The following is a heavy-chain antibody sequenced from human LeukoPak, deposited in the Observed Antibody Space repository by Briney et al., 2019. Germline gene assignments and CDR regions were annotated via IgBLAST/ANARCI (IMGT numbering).Heavy chain of an antibody. J-gene: IGHJ4*02. CDR2: IKEDGSEK. CDR3: VRDRGYSNFDY. CDR1: GLMFSGYW. D-gene: IGHD4-11*01. Sequence: GGSLRLSCAASGLMFSGYWMTWVRQAPGKGLEWVANIKEDGSEKNYVDSVKGRFTISRDNAQDSLYLQMNSLRAEDTAVYYCVRDRGYSNFDYWGQGTLVTVSS. V-gene: IGHV3-7*01.